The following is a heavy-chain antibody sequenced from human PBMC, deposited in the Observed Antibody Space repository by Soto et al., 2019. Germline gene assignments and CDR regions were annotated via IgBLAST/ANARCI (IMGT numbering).Heavy chain of an antibody. CDR2: INPSGGHT. CDR3: AREGTGTRAFDV. Sequence: ASVKVSCKASGYIFINSYMHWVRQAPGQGPEWMGIINPSGGHTTYAQKFQGRVTVTSDASTGTVYMVLTSLRSDDTALYYCAREGTGTRAFDVWGQGTMVTVSS. D-gene: IGHD1-7*01. CDR1: GYIFINSY. V-gene: IGHV1-46*01. J-gene: IGHJ3*01.